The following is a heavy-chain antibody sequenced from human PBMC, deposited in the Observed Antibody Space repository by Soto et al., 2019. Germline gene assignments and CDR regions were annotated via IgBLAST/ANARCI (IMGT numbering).Heavy chain of an antibody. D-gene: IGHD4-17*01. Sequence: SETLSLTCTVSGGSISSSSYYWGWIRQPPGKGLEWIGSIYYSGSTYYNPSLKSRVTISVDTSKNQFSLKLSSVTAADTAVYYCASETIYGDYAYFDYWGQGTLVTVSS. CDR3: ASETIYGDYAYFDY. J-gene: IGHJ4*02. CDR2: IYYSGST. CDR1: GGSISSSSYY. V-gene: IGHV4-39*01.